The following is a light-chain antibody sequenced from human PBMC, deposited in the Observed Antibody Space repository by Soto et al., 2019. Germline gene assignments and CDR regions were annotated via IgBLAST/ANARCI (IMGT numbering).Light chain of an antibody. CDR1: SSDVGGYNY. CDR2: EVS. J-gene: IGLJ3*02. CDR3: SSYASSSLWV. V-gene: IGLV2-14*01. Sequence: QSVLTQPPSASGSPGQSITISCVGTSSDVGGYNYVSWYQQHPGKAPKLMIYEVSNRPSGVSDRFSGSKSGHTASLTISGLQAEDEADYYCSSYASSSLWVFGGGTKLTVL.